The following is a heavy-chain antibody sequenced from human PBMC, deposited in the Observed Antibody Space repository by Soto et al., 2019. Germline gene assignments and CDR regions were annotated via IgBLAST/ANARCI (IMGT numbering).Heavy chain of an antibody. CDR3: ARDDNYYYYGMDV. J-gene: IGHJ6*02. CDR2: INPNSAGT. CDR1: GYTFTGYY. V-gene: IGHV1-2*02. Sequence: ASVKVSCKASGYTFTGYYMHWVRQAPGQGLEWMGWINPNSAGTNYAQKFQGRVTMTRDTSISTAYMELSRLRSDDTAVYYCARDDNYYYYGMDVWGQGTTVTVSS.